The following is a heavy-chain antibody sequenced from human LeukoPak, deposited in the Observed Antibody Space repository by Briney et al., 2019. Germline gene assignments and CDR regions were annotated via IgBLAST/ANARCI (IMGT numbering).Heavy chain of an antibody. V-gene: IGHV3-30*18. CDR3: AKMGTYYYDSSNYYNYFDY. J-gene: IGHJ4*02. D-gene: IGHD3-22*01. Sequence: GGSLRLSCAASGFTFSTYAMHWVRQAPGKGLEWVAVISYDGVAVVSYDGSNKYYADSVKGRFTISRDNSKNTLFLQMNNLRVEDTAVYYCAKMGTYYYDSSNYYNYFDYWGQGTLVTVSS. CDR2: ISYDGVAVVSYDGSNK. CDR1: GFTFSTYA.